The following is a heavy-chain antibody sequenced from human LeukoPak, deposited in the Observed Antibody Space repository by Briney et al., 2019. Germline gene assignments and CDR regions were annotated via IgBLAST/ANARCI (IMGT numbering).Heavy chain of an antibody. V-gene: IGHV4-59*08. CDR1: GGSISSYY. CDR2: IYYSGST. J-gene: IGHJ6*02. D-gene: IGHD3-3*01. CDR3: ARHCLARFPRKGMDV. Sequence: SETLSLTCTVSGGSISSYYWSWTRQPPGKGLEWIGYIYYSGSTNYNPSLKSRVTISVDTSKNQFSLKLSSVTAADTAVYYCARHCLARFPRKGMDVWGQGTTVTVSS.